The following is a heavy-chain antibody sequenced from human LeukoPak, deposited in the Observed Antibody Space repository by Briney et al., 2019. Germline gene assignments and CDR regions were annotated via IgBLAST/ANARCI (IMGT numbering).Heavy chain of an antibody. D-gene: IGHD6-25*01. CDR1: GFTVSSNY. CDR2: IYSGGFT. CDR3: AREETDRSGRAFDI. J-gene: IGHJ3*02. Sequence: QPGGSLRLSCAASGFTVSSNYMRWVRQAPGQGLEWVSVIYSGGFTFYPDSVKGRFTISRDNSKNTLYLQMNSLRAEDTAVYYCAREETDRSGRAFDIWGQGTMVTVSS. V-gene: IGHV3-53*01.